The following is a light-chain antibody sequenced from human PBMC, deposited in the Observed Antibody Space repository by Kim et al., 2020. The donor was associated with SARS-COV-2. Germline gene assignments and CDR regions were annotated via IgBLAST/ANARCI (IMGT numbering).Light chain of an antibody. Sequence: PGKKDRSTCRANYIGSKRVPRYQQKPGQDPVLVIYYDSDRPSGIPERFSGSNSGNAATLSISRVEAGDESDYYCQVWDSSSDRWVFGGGTQLSV. V-gene: IGLV3-21*04. CDR2: YDS. J-gene: IGLJ3*02. CDR1: YIGSKR. CDR3: QVWDSSSDRWV.